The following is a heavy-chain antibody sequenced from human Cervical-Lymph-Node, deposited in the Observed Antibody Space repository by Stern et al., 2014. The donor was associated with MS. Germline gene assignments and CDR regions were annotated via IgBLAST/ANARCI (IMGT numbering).Heavy chain of an antibody. J-gene: IGHJ3*02. V-gene: IGHV1-58*01. CDR3: AAEPMYYSDSVGAFDI. Sequence: QMQLVQSGPEVKKPGTSVKVSCKASGFTFTSSAVQWVRQARGQRLEWIGWIVVGSGNTNYAQKFQERVTITRDMSTSTAYMELSSLRSEDTAVHYCAAEPMYYSDSVGAFDIWGQGTMVTVSS. CDR2: IVVGSGNT. D-gene: IGHD3-22*01. CDR1: GFTFTSSA.